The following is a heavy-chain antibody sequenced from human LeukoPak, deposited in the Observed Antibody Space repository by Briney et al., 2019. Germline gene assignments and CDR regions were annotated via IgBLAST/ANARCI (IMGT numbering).Heavy chain of an antibody. CDR1: GFTFSTYN. D-gene: IGHD4-17*01. J-gene: IGHJ4*02. Sequence: GGSLRLSCAASGFTFSTYNMNWVRQAPGKGLEWVSYISSSSSTIYYADSVKGRFTISRDDAKNSLYLQMNSLRAEDTAVYYCAKGGGDYGPARPFDYWGQGTLVTVSS. CDR2: ISSSSSTI. CDR3: AKGGGDYGPARPFDY. V-gene: IGHV3-48*04.